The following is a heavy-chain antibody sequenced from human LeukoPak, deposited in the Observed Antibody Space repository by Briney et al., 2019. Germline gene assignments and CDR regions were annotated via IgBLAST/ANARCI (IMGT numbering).Heavy chain of an antibody. CDR1: GYTCTSYD. J-gene: IGHJ6*02. CDR2: MNPNSGNT. Sequence: GASVKVSCKASGYTCTSYDINWVRQATGQGLEWMGWMNPNSGNTGYAQKFQGRVTMTRNTSISTAYMELSSLRSEDTAVYYCARFCSGGSCYSGYYYGMDVWGQGTTVTVSS. CDR3: ARFCSGGSCYSGYYYGMDV. D-gene: IGHD2-15*01. V-gene: IGHV1-8*01.